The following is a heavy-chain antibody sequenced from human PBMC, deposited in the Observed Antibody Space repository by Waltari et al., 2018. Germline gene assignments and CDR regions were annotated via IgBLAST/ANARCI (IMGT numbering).Heavy chain of an antibody. D-gene: IGHD2-2*01. V-gene: IGHV1-2*02. Sequence: QVQLVQSGAEVKKSGASVKVSCKASGYTFTGYYMHWVRQAPGQGLEWMGWINPNSGGTNYAQKFQGRVTMTRDTSISTAYMELSRLRSDDTAVYYCARFRYIVVVPAAIAGWFDPWGQGTLVTVSS. CDR1: GYTFTGYY. J-gene: IGHJ5*02. CDR3: ARFRYIVVVPAAIAGWFDP. CDR2: INPNSGGT.